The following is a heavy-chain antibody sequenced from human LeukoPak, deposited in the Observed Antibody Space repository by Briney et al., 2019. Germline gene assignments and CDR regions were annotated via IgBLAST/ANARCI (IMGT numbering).Heavy chain of an antibody. CDR1: GFTFSSYA. D-gene: IGHD6-13*01. Sequence: GGSLRLSCAASGFTFSSYAMSWVRHAPGKGLELVSAISGSGGSTYYADSVKGRFTISRDNSKNTLYPQMNSLRAEDTAVYYCAKCATYDSSSWFDIWGQGTMVTVSS. CDR3: AKCATYDSSSWFDI. CDR2: ISGSGGST. J-gene: IGHJ3*02. V-gene: IGHV3-23*01.